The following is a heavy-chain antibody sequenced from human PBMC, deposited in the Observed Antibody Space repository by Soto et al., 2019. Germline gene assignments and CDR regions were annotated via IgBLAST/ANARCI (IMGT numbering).Heavy chain of an antibody. D-gene: IGHD6-19*01. J-gene: IGHJ6*02. CDR1: GFTFITYW. Sequence: EVQLVESGGGLVQPGGSLRLSCLASGFTFITYWMSWVRQAPGKGLEWVANIKQDGSEKYYVDSVKDRFTISRDNAKNSLYLQMNSLRAEDSAVYYCARVYPGSGWPYHYYGMDVWGQGTTVTVSS. V-gene: IGHV3-7*01. CDR2: IKQDGSEK. CDR3: ARVYPGSGWPYHYYGMDV.